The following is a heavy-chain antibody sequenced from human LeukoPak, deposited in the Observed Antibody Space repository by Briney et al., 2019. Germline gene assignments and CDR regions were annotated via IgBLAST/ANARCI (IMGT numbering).Heavy chain of an antibody. J-gene: IGHJ3*02. Sequence: GGSLRLSCAASGFTFSSYAMHWVRQAPGKGLEWVAVISYDGNNKYYGDSVKGRFTISRDNSKNSLYLQMNSLRDEDTAVYFCARILSGSGSYGAFDIWGQGAMVSVSS. D-gene: IGHD3-10*01. CDR3: ARILSGSGSYGAFDI. CDR1: GFTFSSYA. V-gene: IGHV3-30-3*01. CDR2: ISYDGNNK.